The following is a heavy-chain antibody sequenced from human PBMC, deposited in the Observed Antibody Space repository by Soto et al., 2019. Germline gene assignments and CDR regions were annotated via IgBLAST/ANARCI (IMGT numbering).Heavy chain of an antibody. J-gene: IGHJ6*02. D-gene: IGHD3-10*01. Sequence: LETLLLTCAVSGGSISSSYWWSWVRQPPGKGLEWIGEIYHSGSTNYNPSLKSRVTISVDKSKNQFSLKLSSVTAADTAVYYCASPKSTTFGTYMDVWGQGTTVTVSS. CDR3: ASPKSTTFGTYMDV. CDR1: GGSISSSYW. CDR2: IYHSGST. V-gene: IGHV4-4*02.